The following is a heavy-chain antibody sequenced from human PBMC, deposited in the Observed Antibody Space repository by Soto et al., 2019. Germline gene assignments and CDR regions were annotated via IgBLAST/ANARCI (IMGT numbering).Heavy chain of an antibody. CDR1: GFTFSSYA. CDR2: ISGSGGST. D-gene: IGHD3-10*01. Sequence: GGSLRLSCAASGFTFSSYAMSWVRQAPGKGLEWVSAISGSGGSTYYADSVKGRFTISRDNSKNTLYLQMNSLRAEDTAVYYCAKDSLVRGIPWMVVSFDYWGQGTLVTVSS. V-gene: IGHV3-23*01. CDR3: AKDSLVRGIPWMVVSFDY. J-gene: IGHJ4*02.